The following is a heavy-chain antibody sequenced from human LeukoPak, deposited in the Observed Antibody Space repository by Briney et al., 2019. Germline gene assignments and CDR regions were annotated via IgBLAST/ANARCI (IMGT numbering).Heavy chain of an antibody. D-gene: IGHD6-6*01. Sequence: PGRSLRLSCAASGFTFHDYAMHWVRQAPGKGLEWVSGISWNGGTIDYADSVKGRFTISRDNAKNSLYLQINSLRPEDMALYYCAKGPTYSSSSLFDCWGQGILVAVSS. CDR3: AKGPTYSSSSLFDC. CDR1: GFTFHDYA. J-gene: IGHJ4*02. CDR2: ISWNGGTI. V-gene: IGHV3-9*03.